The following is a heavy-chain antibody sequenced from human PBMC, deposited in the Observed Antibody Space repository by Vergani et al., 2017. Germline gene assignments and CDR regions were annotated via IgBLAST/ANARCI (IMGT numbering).Heavy chain of an antibody. D-gene: IGHD6-25*01. V-gene: IGHV5-51*01. Sequence: EVQLVQSGAEVKKPGESLKISCKGSGFSFSTYWIGWVRQMPGKGLEWMGIIYPGDSDTRYSPSFQGQVTISADKSISTAYLQWSSLKASDTAMYYCARQGVHSSALNWFDPWGQGTLVTVSS. CDR1: GFSFSTYW. CDR2: IYPGDSDT. J-gene: IGHJ5*02. CDR3: ARQGVHSSALNWFDP.